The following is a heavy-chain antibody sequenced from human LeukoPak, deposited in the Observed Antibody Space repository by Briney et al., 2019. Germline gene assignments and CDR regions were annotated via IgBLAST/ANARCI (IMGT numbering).Heavy chain of an antibody. V-gene: IGHV4-59*01. Sequence: WIGYIYYSGSTNYNPSLKRRVTITVDKSKNQFSLKLSSVTAADTAVYYCARFGYSSGLDYWGQGTLVTVSS. CDR3: ARFGYSSGLDY. J-gene: IGHJ4*02. CDR2: IYYSGST. D-gene: IGHD6-19*01.